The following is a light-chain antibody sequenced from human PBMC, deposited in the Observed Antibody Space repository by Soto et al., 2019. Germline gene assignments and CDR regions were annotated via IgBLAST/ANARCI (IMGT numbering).Light chain of an antibody. V-gene: IGKV3-15*01. Sequence: EIVMTQSPATLSVSPGESAALSCRASQSVGNYLAWYQQKPGQAPRLLIYGATTRATGIPARFSGSGSETDFTLTISSLQSEDFAVYYCQQYNNWPPEVTFGHGTKVDSK. CDR3: QQYNNWPPEVT. J-gene: IGKJ3*01. CDR1: QSVGNY. CDR2: GAT.